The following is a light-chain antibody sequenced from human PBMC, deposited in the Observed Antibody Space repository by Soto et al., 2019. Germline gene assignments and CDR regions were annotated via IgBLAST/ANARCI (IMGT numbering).Light chain of an antibody. CDR2: GSS. CDR3: QQYYAWPRT. J-gene: IGKJ1*01. V-gene: IGKV3-15*01. CDR1: QDISDN. Sequence: EILMTQSPATLSMSPGERATLSCRASQDISDNLAWYQHRPGQAPRLLIYGSSDRATGISSRFSGSGSGTEFTLTISGLQSEDFALYYCQQYYAWPRTFGLGTKVEIK.